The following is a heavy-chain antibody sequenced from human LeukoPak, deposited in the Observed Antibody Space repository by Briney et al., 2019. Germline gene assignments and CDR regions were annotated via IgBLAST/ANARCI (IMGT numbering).Heavy chain of an antibody. CDR3: AGRTGSSGWYSDAFDI. D-gene: IGHD6-19*01. CDR2: ISYDGSNK. CDR1: GFTFSSYG. J-gene: IGHJ3*02. Sequence: GGSLRLSCAASGFTFSSYGMHWVRQAPGKGLEWVAVISYDGSNKYYADSVKGRFTISRDNPKNTLYLQMNSLRAEDTAVYYCAGRTGSSGWYSDAFDIWGQGTMVTVSS. V-gene: IGHV3-30*03.